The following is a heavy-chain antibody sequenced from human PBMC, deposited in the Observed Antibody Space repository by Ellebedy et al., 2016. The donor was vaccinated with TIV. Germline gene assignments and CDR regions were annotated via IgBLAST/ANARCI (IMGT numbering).Heavy chain of an antibody. CDR2: INPNSGDT. Sequence: ASVKVSXXASGYTFTGYYMHWVRQAPGQGLEWMGWINPNSGDTNYAQKFQGWVTMTRDTSISTAYMELSRLTSDDTAVYYCAKEKGAAAGTSTDAFDIWGQGTMVTVSS. CDR3: AKEKGAAAGTSTDAFDI. D-gene: IGHD6-13*01. J-gene: IGHJ3*02. V-gene: IGHV1-2*04. CDR1: GYTFTGYY.